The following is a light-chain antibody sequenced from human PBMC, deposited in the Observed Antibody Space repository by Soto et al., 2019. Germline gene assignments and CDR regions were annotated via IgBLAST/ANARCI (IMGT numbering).Light chain of an antibody. CDR2: YND. Sequence: QPVLTQPPSVSEAPRQRVTISCSGSSSNIGNNAVSWYQQVPGKAPKLLIYYNDLLPSGVSDRFSGSKSGTSASLAISGLQSEDEADYYCAVWDDSLDVWVFGGGTKVTVL. V-gene: IGLV1-36*01. J-gene: IGLJ3*02. CDR3: AVWDDSLDVWV. CDR1: SSNIGNNA.